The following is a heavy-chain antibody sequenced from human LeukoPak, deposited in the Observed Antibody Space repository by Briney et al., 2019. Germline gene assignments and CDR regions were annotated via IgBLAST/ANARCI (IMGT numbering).Heavy chain of an antibody. V-gene: IGHV3-23*01. CDR3: ARDAGRGYSGSYFPDALDI. D-gene: IGHD1-26*01. Sequence: GGSLRLSCAASGFAFSSYAMSWVRQAPGKGLEWVSAISGSGGSTYYADSVKGRFTISRDNSKNTLYLQMNSLRAEDTAVYYCARDAGRGYSGSYFPDALDIWGQGTMVTVSS. CDR2: ISGSGGST. CDR1: GFAFSSYA. J-gene: IGHJ3*02.